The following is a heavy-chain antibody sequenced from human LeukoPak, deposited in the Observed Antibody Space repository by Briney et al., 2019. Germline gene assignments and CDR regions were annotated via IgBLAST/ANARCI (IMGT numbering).Heavy chain of an antibody. CDR3: ARDWGAAYYYGSGSYSRDYGMDV. CDR1: GGSISSYY. Sequence: SETLSLTCTVSGGSISSYYWSWIRQPPGKRLEWIGFIYYSGSPNYNPSLKSRFTISVDTSKNQFSLKLSSVTAADTAVYYCARDWGAAYYYGSGSYSRDYGMDVWGQGTTVTASS. J-gene: IGHJ6*02. V-gene: IGHV4-59*01. CDR2: IYYSGSP. D-gene: IGHD3-10*01.